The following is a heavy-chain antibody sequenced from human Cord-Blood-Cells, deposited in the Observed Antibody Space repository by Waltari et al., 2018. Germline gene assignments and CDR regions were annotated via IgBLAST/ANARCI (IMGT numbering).Heavy chain of an antibody. V-gene: IGHV4-39*01. Sequence: QLQLQESGPGLVKPSETLSLTCTVSGGSISSSSYYWGWIRQPPGKGLEWMGSIYSSGSTYYNPSLKSRVTISVDTSKNQFSLKLSSVTAADTAVYYCARLHIAAVIYGMDVWGQGTTVTVSS. J-gene: IGHJ6*02. CDR2: IYSSGST. CDR1: GGSISSSSYY. D-gene: IGHD6-13*01. CDR3: ARLHIAAVIYGMDV.